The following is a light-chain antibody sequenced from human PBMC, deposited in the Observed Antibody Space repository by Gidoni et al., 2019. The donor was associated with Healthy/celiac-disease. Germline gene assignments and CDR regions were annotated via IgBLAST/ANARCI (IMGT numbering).Light chain of an antibody. CDR2: EGS. V-gene: IGLV2-23*01. CDR1: SSHVGSYTL. CDR3: CSYAGSWV. J-gene: IGLJ3*02. Sequence: QSALTEHAAVSGSPGQSITISCPGTSSHVGSYTLVSWHQQHPGKAPKLMIYEGSKRPSGVSNRFSGSKSGNTASLTISGLQAEDEADYYCCSYAGSWVFGGGTKLTVL.